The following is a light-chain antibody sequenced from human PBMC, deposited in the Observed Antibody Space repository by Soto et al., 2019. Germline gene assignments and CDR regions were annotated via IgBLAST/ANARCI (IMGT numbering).Light chain of an antibody. J-gene: IGLJ1*01. V-gene: IGLV2-14*01. CDR3: SSRDV. CDR2: GVS. CDR1: SRDVGGNNY. Sequence: QSALTQPASVSGSPGQSITISCTGTSRDVGGNNYVSWYQQFPGKAPKLIIFGVSYRPSGISSRFSGSKSGNTASLTISGLQAEDEADYYCSSRDVFVNGTKVTVL.